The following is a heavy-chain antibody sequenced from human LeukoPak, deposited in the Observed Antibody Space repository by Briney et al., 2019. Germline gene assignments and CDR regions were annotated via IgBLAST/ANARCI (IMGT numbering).Heavy chain of an antibody. CDR2: IYHSGST. CDR1: GGSISSGGYY. Sequence: SQTLSLTCTVSGGSISSGGYYCSWIRQPPGKGLEWIGYIYHSGSTYYNPSLKSRVTISVDRSKNQFSLKLSSVTAADTAVYYCARGNTAMVTGYWGQGTLVTVSS. D-gene: IGHD5-18*01. J-gene: IGHJ4*02. V-gene: IGHV4-30-2*01. CDR3: ARGNTAMVTGY.